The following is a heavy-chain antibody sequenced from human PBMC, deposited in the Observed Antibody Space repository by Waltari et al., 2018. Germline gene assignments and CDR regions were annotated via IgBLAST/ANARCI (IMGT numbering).Heavy chain of an antibody. J-gene: IGHJ4*02. CDR3: ATDISSSSPTF. Sequence: QVHLVESGGTVVLPGGSLRLSCAASGFIFSRFDMHWVRQGPGNGLEWATLFRYDGSKKFYADSVKGRFTISRDNSRDTLFLQMNSLRSDDSAIYYCATDISSSSPTFWGRGTQVTVSS. CDR2: FRYDGSKK. D-gene: IGHD2-21*01. V-gene: IGHV3-30*02. CDR1: GFIFSRFD.